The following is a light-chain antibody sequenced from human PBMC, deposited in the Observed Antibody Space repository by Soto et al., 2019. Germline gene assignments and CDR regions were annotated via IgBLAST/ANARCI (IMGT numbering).Light chain of an antibody. V-gene: IGKV1-5*01. CDR3: QQYGSYSQT. CDR1: QTISSW. J-gene: IGKJ2*01. Sequence: DIQVTQSPSTLSASVGDRVTITCRASQTISSWLAWYQQKPGKGPKLPIYDASSLESGVPSRFSGSGSGTEFTLTISSLQPDDFATYYCQQYGSYSQTFGQGTKLEIK. CDR2: DAS.